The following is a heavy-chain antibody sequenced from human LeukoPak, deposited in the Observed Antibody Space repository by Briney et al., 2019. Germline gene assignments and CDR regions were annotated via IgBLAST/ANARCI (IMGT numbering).Heavy chain of an antibody. D-gene: IGHD2-2*01. CDR1: GFTFSSYS. Sequence: GGSLRLSCAASGFTFSSYSMNWVRQAPGKGLEWVSYISSSSSTIYYADSVKGRFTISRDNAKNSLYLQMNSLRAEDTAVYYCARGLLGGRGTVPIDYWGQGTLVTVSS. V-gene: IGHV3-48*04. CDR2: ISSSSSTI. CDR3: ARGLLGGRGTVPIDY. J-gene: IGHJ4*02.